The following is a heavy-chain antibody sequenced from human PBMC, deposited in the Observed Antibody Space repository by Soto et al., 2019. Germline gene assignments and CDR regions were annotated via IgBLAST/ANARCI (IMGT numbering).Heavy chain of an antibody. CDR2: TYCRSKCYN. CDR1: GDSVSTNSAA. D-gene: IGHD5-18*01. CDR3: ARGRGPESSYGWSWFDP. Sequence: PSQTLSLTCAISGDSVSTNSAAWNWIRQSPSRGLEWLGRTYCRSKCYNDYAVSVKSRITINPDTSKNQFSLQLNSVTSEDTAVYYCARGRGPESSYGWSWFDPWGQGTLVTVSS. J-gene: IGHJ5*02. V-gene: IGHV6-1*01.